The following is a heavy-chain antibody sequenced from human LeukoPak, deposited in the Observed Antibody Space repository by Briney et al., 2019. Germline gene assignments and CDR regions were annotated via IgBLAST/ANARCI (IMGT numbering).Heavy chain of an antibody. J-gene: IGHJ4*02. Sequence: GGSLRLSCVASGFRISSHWMSWVRQAPGKGLEWVACLKEDVSARNLVDSVKGRFTISTDNAKNSPYLQMNSLRVEDTAVYYCARGPPYGSRSDFLDYWGLGTLGTVSS. CDR2: LKEDVSAR. D-gene: IGHD3-10*01. CDR3: ARGPPYGSRSDFLDY. V-gene: IGHV3-7*01. CDR1: GFRISSHW.